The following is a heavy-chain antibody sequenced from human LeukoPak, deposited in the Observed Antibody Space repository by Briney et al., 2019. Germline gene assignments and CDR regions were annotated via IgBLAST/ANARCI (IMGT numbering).Heavy chain of an antibody. J-gene: IGHJ3*02. CDR1: RRSVSGGRYW. CDR2: IYYTGSA. V-gene: IGHV4-31*02. D-gene: IGHD3-22*01. Sequence: AHTLSLTRSVSRRSVSGGRYWWSWIRQITGKGLEWIGHIYYTGSAYYNPSLESRVTISVDTSRNQFSLKLSSVTAADTAVYFCARAYDNSNNYYFDAFDIWGLGTMVTVSS. CDR3: ARAYDNSNNYYFDAFDI.